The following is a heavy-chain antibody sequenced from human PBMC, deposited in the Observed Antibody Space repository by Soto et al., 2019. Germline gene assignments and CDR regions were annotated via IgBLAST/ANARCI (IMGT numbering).Heavy chain of an antibody. V-gene: IGHV1-58*02. Sequence: SVKVSCKASGFTFTSSAMQWVRQARGQRLEWIGWIVVGSGNTNYAQKFQERVTITRDMSTSTAYMELSSLRSEDTAVYYCATGGHWIGYYGMDVWGQGTTVTVSS. J-gene: IGHJ6*02. CDR2: IVVGSGNT. CDR1: GFTFTSSA. CDR3: ATGGHWIGYYGMDV. D-gene: IGHD3-10*01.